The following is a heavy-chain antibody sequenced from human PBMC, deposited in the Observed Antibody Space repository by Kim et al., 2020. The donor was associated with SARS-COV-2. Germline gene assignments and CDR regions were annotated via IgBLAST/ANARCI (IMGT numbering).Heavy chain of an antibody. J-gene: IGHJ4*02. CDR1: GGSFSGYY. D-gene: IGHD5-18*01. Sequence: SETLSLTCAVYGGSFSGYYWSWIRQPPGKGLEWMGEINHSGSTNYNPSLKSRVTISVDTSKNQFSLKLSSVTAADTAVYYCARDGRGYSYGQLDYWGQGTLVTVSS. V-gene: IGHV4-34*01. CDR3: ARDGRGYSYGQLDY. CDR2: INHSGST.